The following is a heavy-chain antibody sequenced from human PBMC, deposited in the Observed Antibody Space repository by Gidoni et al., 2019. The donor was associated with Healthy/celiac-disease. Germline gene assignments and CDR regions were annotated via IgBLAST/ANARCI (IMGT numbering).Heavy chain of an antibody. D-gene: IGHD4-17*01. CDR3: ARERQFLRWFDAFDI. CDR1: GFTFSSYS. CDR2: ISSSSSYI. V-gene: IGHV3-21*01. J-gene: IGHJ3*02. Sequence: EVQLVESGGGLVKPGGSLRLSCAASGFTFSSYSMNWVRQAPGKGLEWVSSISSSSSYIYYADSVKGRFTISRDNAKNSLYLQMNSLRAEDTAVYYCARERQFLRWFDAFDIWGQGTMVTVSS.